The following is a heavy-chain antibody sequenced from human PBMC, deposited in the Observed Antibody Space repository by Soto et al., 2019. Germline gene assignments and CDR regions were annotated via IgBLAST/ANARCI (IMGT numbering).Heavy chain of an antibody. J-gene: IGHJ4*02. V-gene: IGHV1-69*01. Sequence: QVQLVQSGAEVKKPGSSVKVSCKASRDTLSTHGISWVRQAPGQGLESMGRTIPIIGTTDYAGKFQGRVTITADEPTTTSYMELSSLRPDDTAVYYCAAGDSSDTGDHWGQGTLVTVSS. CDR2: TIPIIGTT. CDR1: RDTLSTHG. CDR3: AAGDSSDTGDH. D-gene: IGHD5-18*01.